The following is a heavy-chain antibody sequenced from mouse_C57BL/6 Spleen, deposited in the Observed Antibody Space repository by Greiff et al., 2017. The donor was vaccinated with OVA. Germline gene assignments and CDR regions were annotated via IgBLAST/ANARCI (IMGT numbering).Heavy chain of an antibody. J-gene: IGHJ4*01. D-gene: IGHD2-4*01. Sequence: QVQLQQSGAELVKPGASVKLSCKASGYTFTEYTIHWVKQRSGQGLEWIGWFYPGSGSIKYHEKFKDKATLTADKSSSTVYMALSSLTSEDSAGYFCARNEDDYDGADAMDYWGQGTSVTVSS. CDR1: GYTFTEYT. CDR3: ARNEDDYDGADAMDY. V-gene: IGHV1-62-2*01. CDR2: FYPGSGSI.